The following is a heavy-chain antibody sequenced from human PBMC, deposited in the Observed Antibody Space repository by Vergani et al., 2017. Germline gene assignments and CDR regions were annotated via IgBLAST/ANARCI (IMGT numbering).Heavy chain of an antibody. CDR3: ARSLVPGRYCGGDCYSPFDY. Sequence: QVQLQESGPGLVKPSETLSLTCTVSGGSISSYYWSWIRQPPGKGLEWVGYIYYSGSTNYNPSLKSRVTISVDTSKNQFSLKLSSVTAADTAAYYCARSLVPGRYCGGDCYSPFDYWGQGTLVTVSS. D-gene: IGHD2-21*02. J-gene: IGHJ4*02. CDR1: GGSISSYY. V-gene: IGHV4-59*01. CDR2: IYYSGST.